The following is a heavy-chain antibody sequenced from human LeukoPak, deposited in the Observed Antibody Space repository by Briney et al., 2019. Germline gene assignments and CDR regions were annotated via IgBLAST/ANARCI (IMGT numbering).Heavy chain of an antibody. CDR1: GFTVSSNY. V-gene: IGHV3-53*01. Sequence: GGSLRLSCAASGFTVSSNYMSWVRQAPGKGLEWVSVIYSGGSTYYADSVKGRFTISRDNSKNTLYLQMNSLRAEDTAVYYCARDISYGNFDHWGQGTLVTVSS. CDR3: ARDISYGNFDH. CDR2: IYSGGST. D-gene: IGHD5-18*01. J-gene: IGHJ4*02.